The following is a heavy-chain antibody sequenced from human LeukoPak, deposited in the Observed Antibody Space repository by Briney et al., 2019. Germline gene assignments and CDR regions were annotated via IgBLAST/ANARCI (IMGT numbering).Heavy chain of an antibody. D-gene: IGHD1-7*01. CDR3: ARGRANWDYDFDF. CDR2: ASHAGIT. V-gene: IGHV4-34*01. Sequence: SETLSLTCAVYGASFVGRHWSWIRQPPGKGLEWLGEASHAGITNYNPSLKSRVSISVDTSKDQFSLKLSSVTPADTAIYYCARGRANWDYDFDFWGPGTLVTVSS. J-gene: IGHJ4*02. CDR1: GASFVGRH.